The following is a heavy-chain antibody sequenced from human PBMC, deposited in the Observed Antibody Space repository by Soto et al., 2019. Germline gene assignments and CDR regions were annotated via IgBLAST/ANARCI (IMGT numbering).Heavy chain of an antibody. Sequence: ESGGGLVQPGGSLRLSCAASGFTFSSYAMSWVRQAPGKGLEWVSGITGSGGRTYYADSVKGRFTISRDNSKNTLYLQMDSPRAEDTAVYYCAKDMRRDCSGGSCYGFDYWGQGTLVTVSS. CDR1: GFTFSSYA. CDR2: ITGSGGRT. V-gene: IGHV3-23*01. J-gene: IGHJ4*02. D-gene: IGHD2-15*01. CDR3: AKDMRRDCSGGSCYGFDY.